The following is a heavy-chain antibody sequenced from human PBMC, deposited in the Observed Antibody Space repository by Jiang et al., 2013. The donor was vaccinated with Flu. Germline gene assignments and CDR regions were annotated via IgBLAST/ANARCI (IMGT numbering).Heavy chain of an antibody. V-gene: IGHV1-2*04. CDR2: INPNTGVT. Sequence: AEVKKPGASVKVSCRASGYTFTAYYIHWVRQAPGQGLEWMGWINPNTGVTNYAQKFQGWVTMTRDTSISTAYMELSRLKSDDTAVYYCARDGAGTIYWYFDLWGRGTLVTVSS. CDR1: GYTFTAYY. D-gene: IGHD6-19*01. J-gene: IGHJ2*01. CDR3: ARDGAGTIYWYFDL.